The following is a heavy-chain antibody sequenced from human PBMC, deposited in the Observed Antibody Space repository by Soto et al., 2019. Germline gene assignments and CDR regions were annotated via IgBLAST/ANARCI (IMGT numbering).Heavy chain of an antibody. CDR2: ISWNSGSI. CDR3: ATGYYYDSSGYYWYPFDY. V-gene: IGHV3-9*01. CDR1: GFTFDDYA. D-gene: IGHD3-22*01. Sequence: PGGSLRLSCAASGFTFDDYAMHWVRQAPGKGLEWVSGISWNSGSIGYADSVKGRFTTSRDNAKNSLYLQMNSLRAEDTALYYCATGYYYDSSGYYWYPFDYWGQGTLVTVSS. J-gene: IGHJ4*02.